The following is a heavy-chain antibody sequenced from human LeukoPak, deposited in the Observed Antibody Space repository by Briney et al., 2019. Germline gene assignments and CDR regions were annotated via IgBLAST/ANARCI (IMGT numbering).Heavy chain of an antibody. CDR3: AKYQRQWLPKGGFDY. Sequence: GGSLRLSCAASGFTFINAWMSWVRQAPGKGLEWVSAISGSGGSTYYADSVKGRFTISRDNSKNTLYLQMDNLRAEDTAVYYCAKYQRQWLPKGGFDYWGQGTLVTVSS. D-gene: IGHD6-19*01. CDR2: ISGSGGST. CDR1: GFTFINAW. V-gene: IGHV3-23*01. J-gene: IGHJ4*02.